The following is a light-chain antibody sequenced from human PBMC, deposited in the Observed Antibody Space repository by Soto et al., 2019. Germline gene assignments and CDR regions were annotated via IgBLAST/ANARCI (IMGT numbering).Light chain of an antibody. V-gene: IGKV3-11*01. J-gene: IGKJ1*01. CDR1: QSVGSY. Sequence: EIVLTQSPATLSLSPGERATLSCRASQSVGSYLAWYQQKPGQAPRLLIHGASNRAVGIPVRFSGSGSGTDFTVTISSLEPEDFAVYYSHQRDIWPPTWTFVQGTKVEIK. CDR2: GAS. CDR3: HQRDIWPPTWT.